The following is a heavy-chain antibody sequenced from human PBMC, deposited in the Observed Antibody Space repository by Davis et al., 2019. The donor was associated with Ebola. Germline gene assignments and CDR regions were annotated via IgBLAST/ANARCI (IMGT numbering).Heavy chain of an antibody. CDR3: AKDNRNIWSEV. J-gene: IGHJ3*01. Sequence: GGSLRLSCAASGFTFNQYAMTWVRQAPGKGLEWVSTISKSGRDTNYADSVKGRLSVSRDNSKNTLYLQMNGLRVEDTAIYYCAKDNRNIWSEVWGQGTMVTVSS. CDR2: ISKSGRDT. V-gene: IGHV3-23*01. CDR1: GFTFNQYA. D-gene: IGHD2/OR15-2a*01.